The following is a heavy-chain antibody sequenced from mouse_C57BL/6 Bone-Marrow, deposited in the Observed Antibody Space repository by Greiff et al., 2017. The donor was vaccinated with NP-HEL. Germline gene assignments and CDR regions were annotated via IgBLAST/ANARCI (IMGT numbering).Heavy chain of an antibody. CDR3: AKKGDGSSSWFAY. D-gene: IGHD1-1*01. J-gene: IGHJ3*01. CDR2: IWRGGST. Sequence: QVQLKESGPGLVQPSQSLSITCTVSGFSLTSYGVHWVRQSPGKGLEWLGVIWRGGSTDYNAAFMSRLSITKDNSKSQVFFKMNSLQADDTAIYYCAKKGDGSSSWFAYWGKGTLVTVSA. V-gene: IGHV2-5*01. CDR1: GFSLTSYG.